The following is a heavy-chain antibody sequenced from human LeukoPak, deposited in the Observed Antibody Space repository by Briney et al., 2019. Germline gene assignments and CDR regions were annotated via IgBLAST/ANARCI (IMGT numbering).Heavy chain of an antibody. V-gene: IGHV4-59*01. CDR2: IYYSGST. CDR1: GGSISSFH. J-gene: IGHJ4*02. D-gene: IGHD3-22*01. Sequence: SETLSLTCTVSGGSISSFHWSWIRQPPGKGLEWIGYIYYSGSTNYNPSLKSRVTISVDTSKNQFSLKLSSVTAADTAVYYCASGTSGYYTDFDYWGQGTLVTVSS. CDR3: ASGTSGYYTDFDY.